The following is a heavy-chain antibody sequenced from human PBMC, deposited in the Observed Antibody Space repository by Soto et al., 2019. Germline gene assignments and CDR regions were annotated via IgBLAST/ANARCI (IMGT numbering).Heavy chain of an antibody. CDR2: ISYDGSNK. Sequence: QVQLVESGGGVVQPGRSLRLSCAASGFTFSSYAMHGVRQAPGKGLEWVAVISYDGSNKYYAYSVKGRFTISRDNSKNTLYLQMNSLRAEDTAVYYCARDEGRAVAGFGSWGQGTLVTVSS. J-gene: IGHJ5*02. CDR3: ARDEGRAVAGFGS. CDR1: GFTFSSYA. D-gene: IGHD6-19*01. V-gene: IGHV3-30-3*01.